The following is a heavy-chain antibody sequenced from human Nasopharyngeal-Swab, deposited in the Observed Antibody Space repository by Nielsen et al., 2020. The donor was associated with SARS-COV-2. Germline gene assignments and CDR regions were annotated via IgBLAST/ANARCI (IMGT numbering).Heavy chain of an antibody. V-gene: IGHV1-69*01. J-gene: IGHJ6*03. Sequence: WVRQAPGQGLEWMGGIIPIFGTANYAQKFQGRVTITADESTSTAYMELSSLRSEDTAVYYCARVRNEYGSSSRYYYYYMDVWGKGTTVTVSS. CDR3: ARVRNEYGSSSRYYYYYMDV. CDR2: IIPIFGTA. D-gene: IGHD6-6*01.